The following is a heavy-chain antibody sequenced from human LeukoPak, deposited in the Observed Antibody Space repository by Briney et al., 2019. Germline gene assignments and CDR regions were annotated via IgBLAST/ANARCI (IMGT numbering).Heavy chain of an antibody. CDR3: ARDSASSSWFALYYYYYYYMDV. Sequence: ASVKVSCKASGYTFTSYGISWVRQAPGQGLEWMGWISAYNGNTNYAQKLQGRVTMTTDTSTSTVYMELRSLRSDDTAVYYCARDSASSSWFALYYYYYYYMDVWGKGTTVTVSS. CDR2: ISAYNGNT. V-gene: IGHV1-18*01. CDR1: GYTFTSYG. J-gene: IGHJ6*03. D-gene: IGHD6-13*01.